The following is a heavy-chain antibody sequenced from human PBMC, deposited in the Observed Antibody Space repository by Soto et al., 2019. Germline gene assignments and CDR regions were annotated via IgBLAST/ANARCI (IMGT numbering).Heavy chain of an antibody. V-gene: IGHV3-53*01. CDR1: GFAVSSKY. D-gene: IGHD6-19*01. J-gene: IGHJ4*02. Sequence: EVQLVESGGGLIQPGGSLRLSCAASGFAVSSKYMTWVRQAPGKGLVWVSVIYGGGTTYYADSVKGRFTISRDTSKNTLYLQMNSLRAEDPAVYYCVQTTGWPGFDFWGQGTLVTVSS. CDR2: IYGGGTT. CDR3: VQTTGWPGFDF.